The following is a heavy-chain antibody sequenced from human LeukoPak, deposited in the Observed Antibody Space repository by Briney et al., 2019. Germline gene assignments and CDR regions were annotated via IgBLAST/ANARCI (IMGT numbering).Heavy chain of an antibody. D-gene: IGHD2-15*01. V-gene: IGHV1-18*01. CDR1: GYTFTSYG. J-gene: IGHJ4*02. Sequence: ASVKVSCKASGYTFTSYGISWVRQAPGQGLEWMGWISAYNGNTNYAQKLQGRVTMTTDTSTSTAYMELRSLRSDDTAVYYCAGEPLFPGDDDIRYDYWGQGTLVTVSS. CDR3: AGEPLFPGDDDIRYDY. CDR2: ISAYNGNT.